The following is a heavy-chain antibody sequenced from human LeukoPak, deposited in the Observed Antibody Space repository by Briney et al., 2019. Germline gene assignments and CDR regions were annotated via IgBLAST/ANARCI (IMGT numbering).Heavy chain of an antibody. J-gene: IGHJ1*01. V-gene: IGHV1-2*02. D-gene: IGHD5/OR15-5a*01. Sequence: GASVKVSCKASGYTFTGYWMNWVRQAPGQGLEWMGWINPNSGDTNYRQEFQGRVTMTRDTSISTAYMELSRLRSDDTAVYYCLSVYDLYNWGPGPLFTVSS. CDR1: GYTFTGYW. CDR2: INPNSGDT. CDR3: LSVYDLYN.